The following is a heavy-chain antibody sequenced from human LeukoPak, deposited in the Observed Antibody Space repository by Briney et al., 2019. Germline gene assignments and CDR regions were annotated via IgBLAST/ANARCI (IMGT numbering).Heavy chain of an antibody. J-gene: IGHJ4*02. V-gene: IGHV1-8*01. Sequence: GASVKVSCKASGYTFTSYDINWVRQATGQGLEGMGWMNPNSGNTGYAQKFQGRVTMTRNTSISTAYMELSSLRSEDTAVYYCARVHSSKRGYYSDYWGQGTLVTVSS. CDR2: MNPNSGNT. D-gene: IGHD6-19*01. CDR3: ARVHSSKRGYYSDY. CDR1: GYTFTSYD.